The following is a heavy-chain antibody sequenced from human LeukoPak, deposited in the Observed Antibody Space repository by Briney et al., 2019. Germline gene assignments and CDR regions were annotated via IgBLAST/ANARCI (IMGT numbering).Heavy chain of an antibody. CDR2: IDYSGST. J-gene: IGHJ4*02. V-gene: IGHV4-59*01. D-gene: IGHD3-22*01. CDR1: GGSISRYY. Sequence: PSETLSLTCAVSGGSISRYYWNWIRQPPGERLEWIGWIDYSGSTAYNPSLESRVTMSVDTSKNHISLKMTSVTASDTATYYCARWGYFDSSAYFVVDYWGQGVLVTVSS. CDR3: ARWGYFDSSAYFVVDY.